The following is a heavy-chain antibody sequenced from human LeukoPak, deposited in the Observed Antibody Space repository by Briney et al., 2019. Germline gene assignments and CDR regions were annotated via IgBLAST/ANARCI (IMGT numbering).Heavy chain of an antibody. Sequence: GGSLRLSCAASGFTFSSYGMHWVRQAPGKGLEWVAVITYDGSNKYYADSVKGRFTISRDNSKNTLYLQMNSLRAEDTAVYYCAKDYGGITMVRGFKKYYYYGMDVWGQGTTVTVSS. V-gene: IGHV3-30*18. J-gene: IGHJ6*02. CDR3: AKDYGGITMVRGFKKYYYYGMDV. CDR1: GFTFSSYG. D-gene: IGHD3-10*01. CDR2: ITYDGSNK.